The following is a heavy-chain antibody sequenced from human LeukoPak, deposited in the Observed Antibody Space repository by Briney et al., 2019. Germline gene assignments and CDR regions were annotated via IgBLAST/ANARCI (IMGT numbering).Heavy chain of an antibody. CDR1: GFTFSSYS. Sequence: GGSLRLSCAASGFTFSSYSMNWVRQAPGKGLEWVSSISSSSSYIYYADSVKGRFTISRDNAKNTLYVQVNSLGTEDTAAYYCAKGSYYDSSGSFYFDYWGQGTLVTVSS. CDR3: AKGSYYDSSGSFYFDY. V-gene: IGHV3-21*04. CDR2: ISSSSSYI. D-gene: IGHD3-22*01. J-gene: IGHJ4*02.